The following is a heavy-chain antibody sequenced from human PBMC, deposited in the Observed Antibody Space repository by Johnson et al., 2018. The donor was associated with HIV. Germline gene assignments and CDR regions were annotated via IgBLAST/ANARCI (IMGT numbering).Heavy chain of an antibody. D-gene: IGHD3-22*01. J-gene: IGHJ3*02. V-gene: IGHV3-9*01. CDR2: ISWNSGSI. CDR3: ARDPGGRRYYDSSGYFAFDI. Sequence: VQLVESGGGLVQPGRSLRLSCAASGFTFDDYAMHWVRQAPGKGLEWVSGISWNSGSIGYADSVKGRFNISRDNAKNSRYLQMKSLRAEETALYYCARDPGGRRYYDSSGYFAFDIWGQGTMFTVSS. CDR1: GFTFDDYA.